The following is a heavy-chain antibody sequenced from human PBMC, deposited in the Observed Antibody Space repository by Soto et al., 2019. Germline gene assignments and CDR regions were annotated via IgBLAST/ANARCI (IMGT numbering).Heavy chain of an antibody. J-gene: IGHJ4*02. Sequence: QTLSLTCAISGGSVSSSTTTWNWIRQSPSRGLEWLGRTYYRSKWYNDYAESVKSRITINPSLKSRVTISVDTSKNQFSLKLGSVTAADTAVYFCERHSIWLLLSDYWGQGTLVTVSS. V-gene: IGHV6-1*01. CDR3: ERHSIWLLLSDY. D-gene: IGHD3-22*01. CDR1: GGSVSSSTTT. CDR2: TYYRSKWYN.